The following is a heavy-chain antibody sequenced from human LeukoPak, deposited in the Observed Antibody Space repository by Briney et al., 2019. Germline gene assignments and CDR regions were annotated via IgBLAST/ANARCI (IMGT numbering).Heavy chain of an antibody. CDR3: ARGLRMLDSFDY. CDR1: GYTFTSYH. J-gene: IGHJ4*02. D-gene: IGHD2-8*01. V-gene: IGHV1-46*01. CDR2: INPSGGST. Sequence: GASVKVSCKGSGYTFTSYHMHWVRQAPGQGLEWMGIINPSGGSTSHAQKFQGRVTMTRDTSTSTVYMELSSLRSEDTAVYYCARGLRMLDSFDYWGQGTLVTVSS.